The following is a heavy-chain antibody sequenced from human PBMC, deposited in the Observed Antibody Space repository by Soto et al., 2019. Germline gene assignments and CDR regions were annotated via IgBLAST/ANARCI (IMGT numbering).Heavy chain of an antibody. CDR1: GYSFTSYW. J-gene: IGHJ6*04. D-gene: IGHD3-3*01. CDR2: IDPADSDA. V-gene: IGHV5-51*01. Sequence: PGESLKISCKGSGYSFTSYWIGWVRQMPGKGLEWMGIIDPADSDARYSPSFRGQVTMSADRSINTAYLQLSRLKASDPAVYYCARLGTIVGVVISGGMDFWGKGRRVTAAS. CDR3: ARLGTIVGVVISGGMDF.